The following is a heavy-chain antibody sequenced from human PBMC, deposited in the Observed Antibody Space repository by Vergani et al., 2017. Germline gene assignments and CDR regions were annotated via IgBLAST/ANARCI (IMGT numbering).Heavy chain of an antibody. V-gene: IGHV4-31*03. D-gene: IGHD5-18*01. CDR1: GGSISSGGYY. Sequence: QVQLQESGPGLVKPSQTLSLTCTVSGGSISSGGYYWSWIRQHPGKGLEWIGYIYYSGSTYYNPSLKSRVTISVDTSKNQFSLKLSSVTAADTGVYYCARSGDSYGENWFDPWGQGTLVTVSS. CDR2: IYYSGST. J-gene: IGHJ5*02. CDR3: ARSGDSYGENWFDP.